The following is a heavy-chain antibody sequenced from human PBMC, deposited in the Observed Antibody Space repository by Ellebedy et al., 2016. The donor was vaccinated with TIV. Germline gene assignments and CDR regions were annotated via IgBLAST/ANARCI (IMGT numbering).Heavy chain of an antibody. CDR2: ILGRDGTT. CDR1: GFTFSTFD. CDR3: AKSMFEDYSLTPNPYCFDY. D-gene: IGHD4-11*01. J-gene: IGHJ4*02. V-gene: IGHV3-23*01. Sequence: GGSLRLSXVASGFTFSTFDMSWVRQAPGKGLEWVSVILGRDGTTHTADSVKGRFTIFKDNSKNTLYLQMSSLRAEDTAVYYCAKSMFEDYSLTPNPYCFDYWGQGTLVTVSS.